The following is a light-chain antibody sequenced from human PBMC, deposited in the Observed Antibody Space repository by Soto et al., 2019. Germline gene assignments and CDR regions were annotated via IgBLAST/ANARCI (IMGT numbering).Light chain of an antibody. V-gene: IGKV3-11*01. CDR3: QQRSNWPIT. Sequence: SVLTQSPATLSFSPGEIATLSCRASQSVSSYLAWYQQKPGQAPRLLIYDASNRATGIPARFSGSGSGTDFTLTISSLEPEDFAVYYCQQRSNWPITFGQGTRLEIK. CDR1: QSVSSY. CDR2: DAS. J-gene: IGKJ5*01.